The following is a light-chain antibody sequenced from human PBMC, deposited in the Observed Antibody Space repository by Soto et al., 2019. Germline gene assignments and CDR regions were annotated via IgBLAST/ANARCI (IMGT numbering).Light chain of an antibody. J-gene: IGKJ5*01. CDR1: QGISNY. V-gene: IGKV1-27*01. CDR2: AAS. CDR3: QKYNSAPLT. Sequence: SQVSQSTSSLAASVGDRVTITCRASQGISNYLAWYQQKPGKVPKLLIYAASTLQSGVPSRFSGSGSGTDFTLTISSLQPEDVATYYCQKYNSAPLTFGQGTRLEIK.